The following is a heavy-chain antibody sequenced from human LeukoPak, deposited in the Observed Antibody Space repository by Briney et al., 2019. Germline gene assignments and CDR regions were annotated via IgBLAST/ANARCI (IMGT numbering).Heavy chain of an antibody. Sequence: PGGSLRLSCAASGFTFSNYWMTWVRQAPGKGLEWVANINQDGSTKYYVDSVKGRFTISRDNAKNSVYLRVNSLTAEDTALYYCARIGYSSSSLDYWGQGTLVIVSS. J-gene: IGHJ4*02. CDR3: ARIGYSSSSLDY. V-gene: IGHV3-7*01. D-gene: IGHD6-6*01. CDR2: INQDGSTK. CDR1: GFTFSNYW.